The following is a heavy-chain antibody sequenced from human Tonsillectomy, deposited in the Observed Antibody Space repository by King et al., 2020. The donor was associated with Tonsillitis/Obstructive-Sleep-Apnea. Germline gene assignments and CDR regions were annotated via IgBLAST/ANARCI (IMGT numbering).Heavy chain of an antibody. J-gene: IGHJ4*02. CDR1: GGSISSGGYY. CDR2: IYYSGST. D-gene: IGHD4-17*01. CDR3: ARGTTVKSFDY. Sequence: QLQESGPGLVKPSQTLFLTCTVSGGSISSGGYYWSWIRQHPGKGLEWIGCIYYSGSTYYNPSLKSRLTLSVDTSKNQFSLKLSSVTPADTAVYYCARGTTVKSFDYWGQGTLVTVSS. V-gene: IGHV4-31*03.